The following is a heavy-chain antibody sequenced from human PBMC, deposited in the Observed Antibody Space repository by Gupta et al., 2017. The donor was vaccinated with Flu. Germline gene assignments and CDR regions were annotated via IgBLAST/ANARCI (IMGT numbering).Heavy chain of an antibody. J-gene: IGHJ6*02. D-gene: IGHD2-15*01. CDR3: ARPVVAATLGYYYGMDV. CDR1: GFTFSSYG. CDR2: IWYDGSNK. V-gene: IGHV3-33*01. Sequence: QVQLVESGGGVVQPGRSLRLSCAASGFTFSSYGMHWVRQAPGKGLEWVAVIWYDGSNKYYADSVKGRFTISRDNSKNTLYLQMNSLRAEDTAVYYCARPVVAATLGYYYGMDVWGQGTTVTVSS.